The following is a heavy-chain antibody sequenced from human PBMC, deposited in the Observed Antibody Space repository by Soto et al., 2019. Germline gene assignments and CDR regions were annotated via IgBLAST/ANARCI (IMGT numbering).Heavy chain of an antibody. CDR2: ISSSNRTI. D-gene: IGHD2-15*01. Sequence: GGSLRLSCAASGFTFRSYSMNWVRQAPGKGLEWVSYISSSNRTINYADSVKGRFIISRDNAKNSLYLQMHSLRDEDTAVYYCAREGWPLLQTGMDVWGQGTTVTSP. J-gene: IGHJ6*02. CDR3: AREGWPLLQTGMDV. CDR1: GFTFRSYS. V-gene: IGHV3-48*02.